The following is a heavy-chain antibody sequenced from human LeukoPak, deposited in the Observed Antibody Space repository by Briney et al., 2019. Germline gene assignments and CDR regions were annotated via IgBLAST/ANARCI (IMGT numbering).Heavy chain of an antibody. CDR3: ARDGIVVVPAAPGRYYYYGMDV. Sequence: GGSLRLSCAASGFTFSSYGMHWVRQAPGKGLEWVAVIWYDGSNKYYADSVKGRFTISRDNSKNTLYLQMNSLRAEDTAVYYCARDGIVVVPAAPGRYYYYGMDVWGQGTTVTVSS. D-gene: IGHD2-2*01. V-gene: IGHV3-33*01. J-gene: IGHJ6*02. CDR2: IWYDGSNK. CDR1: GFTFSSYG.